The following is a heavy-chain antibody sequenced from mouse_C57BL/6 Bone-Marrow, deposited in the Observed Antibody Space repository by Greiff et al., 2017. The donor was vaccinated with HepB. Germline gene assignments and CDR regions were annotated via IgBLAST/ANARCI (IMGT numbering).Heavy chain of an antibody. CDR3: ARSGDYDLYYFDY. CDR1: GYTFTSYW. Sequence: QVQLQQPGAELVKPGASVKLSCKASGYTFTSYWMHWVKQRPGQGLEWIGMIHPNSGSTNYNEKFKSKATLTVDKSSSTAYMQLSSLTSEDSAVYNCARSGDYDLYYFDYWGQGTTLTVSS. V-gene: IGHV1-64*01. CDR2: IHPNSGST. D-gene: IGHD2-4*01. J-gene: IGHJ2*01.